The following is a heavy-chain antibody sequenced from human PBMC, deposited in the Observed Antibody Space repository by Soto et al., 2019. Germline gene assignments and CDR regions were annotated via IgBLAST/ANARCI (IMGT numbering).Heavy chain of an antibody. Sequence: QVQLVQSGAEVKKPGSSVKVSCKASGGTFSSYAISWVRQAPGQGLEWMGGIIPIFGTANYAQKFQGRVTITADESTSTAYMELSSLRSEDTAVYYCARDGYCSSTSCHNYSYYGMDVWGQGTTVTVSS. J-gene: IGHJ6*02. V-gene: IGHV1-69*01. CDR1: GGTFSSYA. CDR3: ARDGYCSSTSCHNYSYYGMDV. D-gene: IGHD2-2*02. CDR2: IIPIFGTA.